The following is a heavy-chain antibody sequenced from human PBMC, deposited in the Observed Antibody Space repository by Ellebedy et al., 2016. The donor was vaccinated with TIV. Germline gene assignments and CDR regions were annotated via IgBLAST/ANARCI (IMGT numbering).Heavy chain of an antibody. Sequence: GGSLRLSXAASGFTFSDYYMSWIRQAPGKGLEWVSYISSSGSTIYYADSVKGRFTISRDNAKNSLYLQMNSLRAEDTAVYYCAKEDYGDPEYIDYWGQGTLVTVSS. J-gene: IGHJ4*02. V-gene: IGHV3-11*01. CDR2: ISSSGSTI. CDR3: AKEDYGDPEYIDY. D-gene: IGHD4-17*01. CDR1: GFTFSDYY.